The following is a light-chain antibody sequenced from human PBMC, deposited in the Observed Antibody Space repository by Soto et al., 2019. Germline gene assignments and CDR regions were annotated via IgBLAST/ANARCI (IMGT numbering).Light chain of an antibody. CDR3: CSYAGSITFYV. CDR1: SSDVGSYNY. Sequence: QSALTQPASVPGSPGQSITISCTGTSSDVGSYNYVSWYQQHPGKAPKLVIYKVSERPSGVSNRFSGSKSGNTASLTISGLQAEDEADYYCCSYAGSITFYVFGTGPKVTVL. V-gene: IGLV2-23*02. CDR2: KVS. J-gene: IGLJ1*01.